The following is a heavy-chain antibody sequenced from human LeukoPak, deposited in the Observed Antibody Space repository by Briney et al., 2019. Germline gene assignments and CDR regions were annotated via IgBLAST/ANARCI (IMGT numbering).Heavy chain of an antibody. V-gene: IGHV3-48*03. J-gene: IGHJ4*02. D-gene: IGHD3-22*01. CDR1: GFTFSSYE. CDR2: ISSSGSTI. Sequence: GGSLRLSCAASGFTFSSYEMNWVRQAPGKGLEWVSYISSSGSTIYYADSVKGRFTISRDNAKNSLYLQMSSLRAEDTAVYYCASLYYYDSSGYYPGDYWGQGTLVTVSS. CDR3: ASLYYYDSSGYYPGDY.